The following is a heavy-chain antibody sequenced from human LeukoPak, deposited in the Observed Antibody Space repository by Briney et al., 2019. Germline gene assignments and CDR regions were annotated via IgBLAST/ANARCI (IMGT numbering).Heavy chain of an antibody. J-gene: IGHJ4*02. CDR1: GGSISSYY. CDR3: ARRPRSSGYYLGYFDY. D-gene: IGHD3-22*01. CDR2: IYYSGST. V-gene: IGHV4-59*12. Sequence: SETLSLTCTVSGGSISSYYWSWIRQPPGKGLEWIGYIYYSGSTSYNPSLKSRVTISVDTSKNQFSLKLSSVTAADTAVYYCARRPRSSGYYLGYFDYWGQGTLVTVSS.